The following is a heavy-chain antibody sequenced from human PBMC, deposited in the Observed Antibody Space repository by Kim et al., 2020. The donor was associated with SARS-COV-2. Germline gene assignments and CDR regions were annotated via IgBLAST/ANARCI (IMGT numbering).Heavy chain of an antibody. CDR1: GASISSGNYF. Sequence: SETLSLTCTVSGASISSGNYFWGWVRQTPGKGLEWIGSIFYNGDFHYNPSLKSRVTMSRDTSKNQYSLTLSSVTAADTAVYYCARDRGQWEVDLWGQGTL. V-gene: IGHV4-39*07. CDR2: IFYNGDF. J-gene: IGHJ4*02. D-gene: IGHD1-26*01. CDR3: ARDRGQWEVDL.